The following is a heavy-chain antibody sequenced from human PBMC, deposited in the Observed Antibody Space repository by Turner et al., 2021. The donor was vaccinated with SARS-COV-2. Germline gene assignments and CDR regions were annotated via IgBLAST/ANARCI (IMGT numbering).Heavy chain of an antibody. J-gene: IGHJ4*02. CDR2: ITPNGANA. CDR1: GFTFSTYG. D-gene: IGHD1-26*01. V-gene: IGHV3-23*01. Sequence: EVKLSESGGGLVQPGGSLRLSCAASGFTFSTYGMTWVRQAPGKGLESFAVITPNGANAYYADSVKGRFTISRDNSNNTVYLQMDGLRAEDTAVYYCAKSQWELPLWGQGTLVTVSS. CDR3: AKSQWELPL.